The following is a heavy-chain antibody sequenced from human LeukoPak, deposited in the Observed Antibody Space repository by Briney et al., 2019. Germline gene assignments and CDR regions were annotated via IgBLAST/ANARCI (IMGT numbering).Heavy chain of an antibody. Sequence: GASVKVSCKVSGYTLTGLSMHWVRQAPGKGLEWMGGFDPEDGETIYAQNFQGRVTMTEDTSTDTAYMELNNLTSEDTAVYYCVRFAAGPDPYYPWGQGTLVTVSS. CDR3: VRFAAGPDPYYP. CDR2: FDPEDGET. D-gene: IGHD6-25*01. CDR1: GYTLTGLS. V-gene: IGHV1-24*01. J-gene: IGHJ5*02.